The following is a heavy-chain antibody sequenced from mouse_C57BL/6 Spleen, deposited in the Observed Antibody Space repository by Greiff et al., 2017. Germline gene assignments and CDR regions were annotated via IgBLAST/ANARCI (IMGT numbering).Heavy chain of an antibody. CDR3: ARGDYDQAWFAY. CDR1: GYSITSGYD. D-gene: IGHD2-4*01. CDR2: ISYSGST. Sequence: EVKVEESGPGMVKPSQSLSLTCTVTGYSITSGYDWHWIRHFPGNKLEWMGYISYSGSTNYNPSLKSRISITHDTSKNHFFLKLNSVTTEDTATYYCARGDYDQAWFAYWGQGTLVTVSA. J-gene: IGHJ3*01. V-gene: IGHV3-1*01.